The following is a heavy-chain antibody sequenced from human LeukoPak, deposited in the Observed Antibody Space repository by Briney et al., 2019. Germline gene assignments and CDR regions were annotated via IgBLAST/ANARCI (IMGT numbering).Heavy chain of an antibody. CDR1: GFIFSSYS. V-gene: IGHV3-23*01. CDR3: AKAHPTYFDY. Sequence: GGSLRLSCADAGFIFSSYSMNWVRQAPGKGLEWVSVITGSGGNTYYADSVKGRFTISRDNSKNTLYLQMNSLRAEDTAVYYCAKAHPTYFDYWGQGTLVTVSS. CDR2: ITGSGGNT. J-gene: IGHJ4*02.